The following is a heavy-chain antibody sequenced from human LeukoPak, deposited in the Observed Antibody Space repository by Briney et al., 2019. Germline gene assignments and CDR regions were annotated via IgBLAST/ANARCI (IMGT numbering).Heavy chain of an antibody. J-gene: IGHJ3*02. D-gene: IGHD6-13*01. Sequence: ASVKVSCKASGYTFTNYGITWVRQAPGQGLEWMGWISAYNGNTNYAQKLQGRVTMTTDTSTSTAYMELRSLRSDDTAVYYCAREDQYSSSYPPLDIWGQGTMVTVSS. CDR2: ISAYNGNT. V-gene: IGHV1-18*01. CDR3: AREDQYSSSYPPLDI. CDR1: GYTFTNYG.